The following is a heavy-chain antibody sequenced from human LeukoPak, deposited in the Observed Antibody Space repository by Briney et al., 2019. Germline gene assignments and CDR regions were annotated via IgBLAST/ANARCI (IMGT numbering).Heavy chain of an antibody. V-gene: IGHV1-69*13. J-gene: IGHJ5*02. CDR1: GGTFISYA. CDR3: ARERLPDHYDSSAYRPFDP. Sequence: SVKVSCKASGGTFISYAISWVRQAPGQGLEWMGGIIPFFGTANYAQKFQGRVTITADESTSTAYMELSSLRSEDTAVYYCARERLPDHYDSSAYRPFDPWGQGTLVTVSS. CDR2: IIPFFGTA. D-gene: IGHD3-22*01.